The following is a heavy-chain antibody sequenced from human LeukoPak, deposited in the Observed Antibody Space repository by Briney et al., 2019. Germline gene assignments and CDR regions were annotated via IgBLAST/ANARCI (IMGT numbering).Heavy chain of an antibody. J-gene: IGHJ4*02. CDR3: ARDKAYKIVVADVDY. CDR2: IKQDGSER. D-gene: IGHD3-22*01. Sequence: GGSLRLSCAASGFTFSNYWMSWVRQAPGKGLEWVANIKQDGSERSYVDSVKGRFTISRDNAKSSLYLQMNSLRAEDTAVYYCARDKAYKIVVADVDYWGQGTLVTVSS. V-gene: IGHV3-7*01. CDR1: GFTFSNYW.